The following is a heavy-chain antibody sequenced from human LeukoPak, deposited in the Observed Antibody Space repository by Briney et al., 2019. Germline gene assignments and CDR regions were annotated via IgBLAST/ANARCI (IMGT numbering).Heavy chain of an antibody. CDR1: GFRFEDYG. V-gene: IGHV3-20*04. J-gene: IGHJ4*02. CDR3: ARAKSDMVRGVIYY. CDR2: ISSNGGST. Sequence: GGSLRLSWVASGFRFEDYGMSWVRQVPGKGLEWVSGISSNGGSTGYGDSVKGRFTISRDSAKNSLYLQMNSLRAEDTAVYYCARAKSDMVRGVIYYWGQGTLVTVSS. D-gene: IGHD3-10*01.